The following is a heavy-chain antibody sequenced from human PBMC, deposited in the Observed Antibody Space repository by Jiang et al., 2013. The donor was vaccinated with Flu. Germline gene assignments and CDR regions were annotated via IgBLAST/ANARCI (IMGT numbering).Heavy chain of an antibody. J-gene: IGHJ3*02. CDR2: ISSSGSTI. Sequence: VQLLESGGGLVQPGGSLRLSCAASGFTFSSYEMNWVRQAPGKGLEWVSYISSSGSTIYYADSVKGRFTISRDNAKNSLYLQMNSLRAEDTAAYYCARDRGRGYSYGYGFDIWGQRDNGHRRLQ. CDR1: GFTFSSYE. CDR3: ARDRGRGYSYGYGFDI. V-gene: IGHV3-48*03. D-gene: IGHD5-18*01.